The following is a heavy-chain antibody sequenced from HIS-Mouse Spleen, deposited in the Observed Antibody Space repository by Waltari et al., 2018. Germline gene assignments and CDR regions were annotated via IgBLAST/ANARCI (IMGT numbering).Heavy chain of an antibody. CDR2: IYYSGGT. V-gene: IGHV4-39*07. J-gene: IGHJ2*01. Sequence: QLQLQESGPGLVKPSETLSLTCTVSGGSISSSSYYWGWIRQPPGKGLGWIGSIYYSGGTTNNPSLTSQVTISVDTSKNHFSLKLSAVTAADTAVYYCAREIPYSSSWYDWYFDLWGRGTLVTVSS. CDR1: GGSISSSSYY. CDR3: AREIPYSSSWYDWYFDL. D-gene: IGHD6-13*01.